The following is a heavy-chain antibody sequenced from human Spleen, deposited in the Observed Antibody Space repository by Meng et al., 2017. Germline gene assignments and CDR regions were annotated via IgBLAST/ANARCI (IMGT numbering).Heavy chain of an antibody. D-gene: IGHD4-11*01. V-gene: IGHV4-31*03. J-gene: IGHJ4*02. CDR1: GGSISSGGYF. CDR3: ARGPTTMAHDFDY. Sequence: QVQLQGSGPGPVKPSPTLSLTCNVSGGSISSGGYFWSWIRQHPGKGLEWIGYVYYSGSTHYNPSLKSRVTISLDTSKNHFSLSLSSVTAADTAVYYCARGPTTMAHDFDYWGQGTLVTVSS. CDR2: VYYSGST.